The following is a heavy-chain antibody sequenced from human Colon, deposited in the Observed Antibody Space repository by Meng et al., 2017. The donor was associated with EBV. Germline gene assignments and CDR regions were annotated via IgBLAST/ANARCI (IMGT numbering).Heavy chain of an antibody. D-gene: IGHD3-10*02. J-gene: IGHJ5*02. Sequence: VRLQESGARLGKLSVPLSLSLAVSGTSISTSTWWSSVHQSPGVGFEWIGGIYHIGQTTYNPSLKSRVSMSVDESKNEFTLNFTSVTAADTAVYSVSSNVGVTHIPWGQGVLVTVSS. V-gene: IGHV4-4*02. CDR3: SSNVGVTHIP. CDR1: GTSISTSTW. CDR2: IYHIGQT.